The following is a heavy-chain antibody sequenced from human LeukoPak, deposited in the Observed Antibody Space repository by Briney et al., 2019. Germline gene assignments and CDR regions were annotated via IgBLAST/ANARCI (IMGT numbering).Heavy chain of an antibody. D-gene: IGHD1-1*01. J-gene: IGHJ4*02. CDR1: GFTFSNFW. Sequence: GGSLRLSCAVSGFTFSNFWMSWVRQAPGRGLEWVANIHPEGNEKYHVESVKGRFTISRDNTKNLLFLQMNGLRVEDTAVYYCARGDDFSGDHWGQGTLVTVSS. CDR3: ARGDDFSGDH. V-gene: IGHV3-7*04. CDR2: IHPEGNEK.